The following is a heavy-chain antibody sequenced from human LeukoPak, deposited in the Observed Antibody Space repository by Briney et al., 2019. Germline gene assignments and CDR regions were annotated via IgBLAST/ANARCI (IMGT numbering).Heavy chain of an antibody. CDR1: GGSISSSSYY. CDR2: IYYSGST. D-gene: IGHD3-22*01. Sequence: SETLSLPCTVSGGSISSSSYYWGWIRQTPGKGLEWFGSIYYSGSTYYNPSLKSRVTISVDTSKNQFSLKLSSVTAADTAVYYCARRDYYDSSGLAFDIWGQGTMVTVSS. J-gene: IGHJ3*02. V-gene: IGHV4-39*01. CDR3: ARRDYYDSSGLAFDI.